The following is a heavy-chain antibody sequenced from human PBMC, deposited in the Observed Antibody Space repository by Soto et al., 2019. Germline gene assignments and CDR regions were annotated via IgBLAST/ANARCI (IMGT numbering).Heavy chain of an antibody. V-gene: IGHV2-5*02. Sequence: QITLKESGPTLVKPTQTLTLTCTFSGFSLSTSGVAVGWIRQPPGKALEWLALIYWDDDRRYSSFLKSRLTITKDSSKNQVVLTMTHIDPVHTATYYCTHMRSYYGSGRHAFDIWGQGTMVSVSS. CDR1: GFSLSTSGVA. D-gene: IGHD3-10*01. CDR2: IYWDDDR. CDR3: THMRSYYGSGRHAFDI. J-gene: IGHJ3*02.